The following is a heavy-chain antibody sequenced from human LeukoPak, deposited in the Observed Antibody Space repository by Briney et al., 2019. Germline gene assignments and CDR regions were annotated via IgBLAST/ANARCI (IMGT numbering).Heavy chain of an antibody. J-gene: IGHJ4*02. Sequence: ASVKVSCKASGYTFTSYYIHWVLQAPGQGLEWMGIINPSGGSTSYAQKFQGRVTMTRDMSTSTVYMELSSLRSEDTAVYYCARLPVGAIYFDDYWGQGTLVTVSS. V-gene: IGHV1-46*01. CDR2: INPSGGST. D-gene: IGHD1-26*01. CDR3: ARLPVGAIYFDDY. CDR1: GYTFTSYY.